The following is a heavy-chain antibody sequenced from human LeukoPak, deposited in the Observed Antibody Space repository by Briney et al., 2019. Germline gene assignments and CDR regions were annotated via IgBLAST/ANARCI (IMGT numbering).Heavy chain of an antibody. J-gene: IGHJ6*02. CDR1: GGTFSSYA. D-gene: IGHD6-13*01. V-gene: IGHV1-69*13. CDR3: ARDLVEQQLVDYYYYYGMDV. CDR2: IIPIFGTA. Sequence: SVKVSCKASGGTFSSYAISWVRQAPGQGLEWMGGIIPIFGTANYAQKFQGRVTITADESTSTAYMELSSLRSEDTAVYYRARDLVEQQLVDYYYYYGMDVWGQGTTVTVSS.